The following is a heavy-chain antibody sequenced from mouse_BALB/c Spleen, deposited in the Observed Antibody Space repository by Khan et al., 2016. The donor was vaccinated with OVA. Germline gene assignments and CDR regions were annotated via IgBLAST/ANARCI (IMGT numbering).Heavy chain of an antibody. J-gene: IGHJ3*01. V-gene: IGHV1-61*01. Sequence: QVQLQQSGAELVRPGASVKLSCKASGYTFTSYWMNWVKQRPGHGLEWIGRIDPSDSESHYNQMFREKATLTVYKSSSTAYMQLSSLTSEDSAVYYCARREKYGYDPSWFAYWGQGTLVTVSA. D-gene: IGHD2-2*01. CDR1: GYTFTSYW. CDR3: ARREKYGYDPSWFAY. CDR2: IDPSDSES.